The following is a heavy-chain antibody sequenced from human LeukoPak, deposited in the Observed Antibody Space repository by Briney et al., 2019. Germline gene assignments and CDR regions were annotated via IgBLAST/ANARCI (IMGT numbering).Heavy chain of an antibody. Sequence: GGSLRLSCAASGFTFSNYAMHWGRQAPGKGLEWVAVISSDGCNKYYADSVKGRFTISRDNSKNTLYLQMNSLRAENTAVYLCAGGTPYYYDSSGYYFDYWGQGTLVTVSS. CDR3: AGGTPYYYDSSGYYFDY. CDR1: GFTFSNYA. CDR2: ISSDGCNK. J-gene: IGHJ4*02. D-gene: IGHD3-22*01. V-gene: IGHV3-30-3*01.